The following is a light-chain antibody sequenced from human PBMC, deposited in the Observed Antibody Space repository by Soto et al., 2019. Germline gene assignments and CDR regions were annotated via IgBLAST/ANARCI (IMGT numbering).Light chain of an antibody. V-gene: IGLV2-14*01. Sequence: QSALTQPASVSGSPGQSITISCTGTSSDVGGYNYVSWYQQHPGKAPKLMIYEVSNRPSGASNRFSGSKSGNTASLTISGLQAEDEADYYCSSYTSSNTLDVFGTGTKLTVL. CDR1: SSDVGGYNY. J-gene: IGLJ1*01. CDR3: SSYTSSNTLDV. CDR2: EVS.